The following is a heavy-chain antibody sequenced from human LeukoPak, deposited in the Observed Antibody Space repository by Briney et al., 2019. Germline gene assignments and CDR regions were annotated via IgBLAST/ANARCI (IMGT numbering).Heavy chain of an antibody. V-gene: IGHV4-61*01. D-gene: IGHD3-10*01. CDR2: IYYSGST. Sequence: SETLSLTCTVSGCSVSSCSYYWTWIRQPPGKGLEWIGYIYYSGSTNYNPSLKGRVTISVDTSKDQFSLKLSSVTAADTAVYYCARGALGEFDYWGQGTLVTVSS. CDR3: ARGALGEFDY. J-gene: IGHJ4*02. CDR1: GCSVSSCSYY.